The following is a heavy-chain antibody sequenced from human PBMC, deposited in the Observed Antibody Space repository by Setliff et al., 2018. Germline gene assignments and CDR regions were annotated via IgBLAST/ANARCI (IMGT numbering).Heavy chain of an antibody. Sequence: ASVKVSCKASGYTFSNYGLSWVRQAPGQGPEWMGWISASNGQTRYTEELQGRVTMTRDTSTSTVFMELSSLRSEDTAVYYCARDRNDNYESSGYYYAGGYMDVWGKGTTVTVSS. J-gene: IGHJ6*03. CDR1: GYTFSNYG. CDR2: ISASNGQT. D-gene: IGHD3-22*01. CDR3: ARDRNDNYESSGYYYAGGYMDV. V-gene: IGHV1-18*01.